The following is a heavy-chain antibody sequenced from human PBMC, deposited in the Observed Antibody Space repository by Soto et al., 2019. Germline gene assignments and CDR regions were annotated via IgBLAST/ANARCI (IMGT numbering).Heavy chain of an antibody. CDR1: GFTFSSYA. CDR2: ISGSGGST. D-gene: IGHD3-10*01. CDR3: AKDGEMRWFGELFPYFDY. J-gene: IGHJ4*02. V-gene: IGHV3-23*01. Sequence: GGSLRLSCAASGFTFSSYAMSWVRQAPGKGLEWVSAISGSGGSTYYADSVKGRFTISRDNSKNTLYLQMNSLRAEDTAVYYCAKDGEMRWFGELFPYFDYWGQGTLVTVSS.